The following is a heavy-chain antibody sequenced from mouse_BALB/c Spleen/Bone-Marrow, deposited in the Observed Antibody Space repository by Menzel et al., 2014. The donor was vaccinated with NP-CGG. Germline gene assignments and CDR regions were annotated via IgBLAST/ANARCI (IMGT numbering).Heavy chain of an antibody. V-gene: IGHV1S56*01. CDR3: ARSGGSSCWGFAY. D-gene: IGHD3-1*01. CDR1: GFTFTSND. J-gene: IGHJ3*01. Sequence: QVQLQQSGPELVKPGALVKISCTASGFTFTSNDINWVKQRPGQGLEWIGWIYPGDGSTKYNEKFKGKATLTADKSSSTSYMQRSSMSSENSAVYFCARSGGSSCWGFAYWGQGTLVTVSA. CDR2: IYPGDGST.